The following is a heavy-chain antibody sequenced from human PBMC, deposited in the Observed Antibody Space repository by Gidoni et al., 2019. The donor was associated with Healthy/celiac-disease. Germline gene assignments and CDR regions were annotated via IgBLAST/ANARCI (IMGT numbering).Heavy chain of an antibody. J-gene: IGHJ4*02. CDR1: GGSLRSSSSY. D-gene: IGHD3-22*01. Sequence: QLQLHESGPGLVKPSETLSLTCTVSGGSLRSSSSYWGWIRQPPGKVLEWIVSIYYRGSTYYNPSLKSRVTIAVDTSKNQFALKLSSVTAADTAVYYCARSSYYYDSSGPVVYWGQGTLVTVSS. V-gene: IGHV4-39*07. CDR3: ARSSYYYDSSGPVVY. CDR2: IYYRGST.